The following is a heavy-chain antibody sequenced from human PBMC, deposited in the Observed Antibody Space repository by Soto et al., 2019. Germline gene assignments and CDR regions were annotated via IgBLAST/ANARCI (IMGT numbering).Heavy chain of an antibody. D-gene: IGHD6-19*01. Sequence: QVQLQESGPGLVKPSQTLSLTCTVSGGSISSGDYYWSWIRQPPGKGLEWIGYIYYSGSTYYNPSRKSRVTISVDTSKNQFSLKLSSVTAADTAVYYCARETVAAHRYYYYYGMDVWGQGTTVTVSS. CDR3: ARETVAAHRYYYYYGMDV. V-gene: IGHV4-30-4*01. J-gene: IGHJ6*02. CDR2: IYYSGST. CDR1: GGSISSGDYY.